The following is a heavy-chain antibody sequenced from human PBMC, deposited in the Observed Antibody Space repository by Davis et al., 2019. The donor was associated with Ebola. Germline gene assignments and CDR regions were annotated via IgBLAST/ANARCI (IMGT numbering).Heavy chain of an antibody. CDR2: IYSGGST. CDR3: ARGGILTGYYHFDY. D-gene: IGHD3-9*01. CDR1: GFTVSSNY. V-gene: IGHV3-53*01. Sequence: GSLRLSCAASGFTVSSNYMSWVRQAPGKGLEWVSVIYSGGSTYYADSVKGRFTISRDNSKNTLYLQMNSLRAEDTAVYYCARGGILTGYYHFDYWGQGTLVTVSS. J-gene: IGHJ4*02.